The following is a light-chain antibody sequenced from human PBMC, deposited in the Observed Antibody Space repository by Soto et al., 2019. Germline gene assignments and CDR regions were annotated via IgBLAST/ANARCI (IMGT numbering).Light chain of an antibody. CDR1: SSNIGAGYD. CDR2: GNT. V-gene: IGLV1-40*01. CDR3: QSYDSNLSEL. J-gene: IGLJ1*01. Sequence: QSVLTQPPSVSGAPGQRVTISCAGSSSNIGAGYDIHWYQQLPGTAPKLLIYGNTNRPSGVPDRFSGSKSGTSASLAITGLQSEDEGEYCCQSYDSNLSELFGTGTKLT.